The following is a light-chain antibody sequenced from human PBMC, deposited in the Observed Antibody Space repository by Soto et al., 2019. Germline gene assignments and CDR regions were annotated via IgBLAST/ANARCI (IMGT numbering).Light chain of an antibody. J-gene: IGKJ5*01. CDR1: QGVRTK. CDR3: QQYNSWPPIT. CDR2: GAS. V-gene: IGKV3-15*01. Sequence: EIVMTQSPGTLSVSPGEGATLFCRASQGVRTKLAWYQQRAGQAPRLLMYGASTRATGIPDRFSGSGSGTEFTLTLSSLQSEDFAVYYCQQYNSWPPITVGPGTRLEIK.